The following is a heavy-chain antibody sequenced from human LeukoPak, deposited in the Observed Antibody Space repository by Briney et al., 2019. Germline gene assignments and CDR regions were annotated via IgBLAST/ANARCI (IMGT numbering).Heavy chain of an antibody. Sequence: GASVKVSCKASGYTFTSYGISWVRQAPGQGLEWTGWISAYNGNTNYAQKLQGRVTMTTDTSTSTAYMELRSLRSDDTSVYYCARTYSSGRDYWFAPWGQGTLVTVSS. CDR1: GYTFTSYG. CDR3: ARTYSSGRDYWFAP. V-gene: IGHV1-18*01. D-gene: IGHD6-19*01. J-gene: IGHJ5*02. CDR2: ISAYNGNT.